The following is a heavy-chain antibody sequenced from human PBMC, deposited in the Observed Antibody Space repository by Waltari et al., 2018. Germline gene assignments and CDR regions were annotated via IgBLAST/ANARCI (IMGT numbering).Heavy chain of an antibody. CDR2: IKNDGSQT. D-gene: IGHD5-12*01. CDR3: ARDSIYSGFYSYNYGMDV. Sequence: EVQLLASGGGWVQVGGSLRLSCAASGFSFNTYWMTWVRQAPGKGLEWVANIKNDGSQTYEGDSVKGRFTISRDNAGNSLYLQMHSLRAEDTAVYYCARDSIYSGFYSYNYGMDVWGQGTTVTVSS. J-gene: IGHJ6*01. CDR1: GFSFNTYW. V-gene: IGHV3-7*01.